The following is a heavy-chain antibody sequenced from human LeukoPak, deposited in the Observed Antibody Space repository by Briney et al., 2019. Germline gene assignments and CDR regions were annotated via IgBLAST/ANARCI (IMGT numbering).Heavy chain of an antibody. CDR2: IYYTGTT. CDR1: GGSISSGDYY. CDR3: ATKRSGISWYDS. D-gene: IGHD3-3*01. Sequence: PSETLPLTCTVSGGSISSGDYYWSWVRQHPGEGLEWIGYIYYTGTTYYNPSLKSRVTISVDTSKNQFSLKLSSVTAADTAVYYCATKRSGISWYDSWGQGTLVTVSS. V-gene: IGHV4-31*03. J-gene: IGHJ5*01.